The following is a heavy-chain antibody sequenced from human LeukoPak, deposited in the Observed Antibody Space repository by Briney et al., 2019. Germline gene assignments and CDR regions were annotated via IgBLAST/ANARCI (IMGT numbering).Heavy chain of an antibody. D-gene: IGHD3-10*01. V-gene: IGHV4-39*07. Sequence: PSETLSLTCTVSGGSISSSSDYWGWIRQAPGKGLEGIGSIYYHENTYYNSSLKSRVTISVDTSKNQFSLKLSSVTAADTAVYYCARRYGSGSSGTFDYWGQGTLVTVSS. CDR1: GGSISSSSDY. J-gene: IGHJ4*02. CDR3: ARRYGSGSSGTFDY. CDR2: IYYHENT.